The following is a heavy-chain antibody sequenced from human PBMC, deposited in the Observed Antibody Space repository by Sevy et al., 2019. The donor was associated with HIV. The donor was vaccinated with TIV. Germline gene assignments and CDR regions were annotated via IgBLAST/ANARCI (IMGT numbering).Heavy chain of an antibody. Sequence: GGSLRLSCAASGFTFSGSAMHWVRQASGKGLEWVGRIRSKANSYATAYAASVKGRFAISRDDSKIAAYLQMNSLKTVDTAVYYCTRLGIEWYYYYMDVWGKGTTVTVSS. V-gene: IGHV3-73*01. J-gene: IGHJ6*03. CDR2: IRSKANSYAT. CDR3: TRLGIEWYYYYMDV. D-gene: IGHD6-13*01. CDR1: GFTFSGSA.